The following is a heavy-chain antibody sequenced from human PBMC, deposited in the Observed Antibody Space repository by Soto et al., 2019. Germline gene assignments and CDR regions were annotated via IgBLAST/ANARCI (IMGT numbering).Heavy chain of an antibody. J-gene: IGHJ4*02. Sequence: LRLSCAASGFTFSSYGIHWVRQAPGKGLEWVAVISYDGSNKYYADSVKGRFTISRDNSKNTLYLQMNSLRAEDTAVYYCAKSPSYPVHFDYWGQGTLVTVSS. V-gene: IGHV3-30*18. D-gene: IGHD1-26*01. CDR3: AKSPSYPVHFDY. CDR2: ISYDGSNK. CDR1: GFTFSSYG.